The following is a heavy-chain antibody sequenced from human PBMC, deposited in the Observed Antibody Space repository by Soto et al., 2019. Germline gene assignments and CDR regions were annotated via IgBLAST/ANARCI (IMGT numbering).Heavy chain of an antibody. CDR1: GFTVSSNY. V-gene: IGHV3-66*01. J-gene: IGHJ4*02. D-gene: IGHD3-10*01. CDR3: ASGALGNYR. CDR2: IYSGGTT. Sequence: EVQLVESGGGLVQPGGSLRLSCAASGFTVSSNYMTWVRQAPGKGLEWVSNIYSGGTTSYADSVKGRFTISRDNSKNTLFLQMNSLRDDDTAVYYCASGALGNYRWGQGTLVTVSS.